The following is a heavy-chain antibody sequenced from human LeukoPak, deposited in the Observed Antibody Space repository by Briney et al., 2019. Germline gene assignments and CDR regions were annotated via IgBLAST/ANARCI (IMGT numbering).Heavy chain of an antibody. Sequence: GGSLRLSCAASGFTFSSYSMNWVRQAPGKGLEWVSSISSSSSYIYYADSVKGRFTISRDNAKNSLYLQMNSLRAEDTAVYYCARHAFVRRRGIWGYGSGSYYNQEGIDYWGQGTLVTVSS. V-gene: IGHV3-21*01. CDR3: ARHAFVRRRGIWGYGSGSYYNQEGIDY. CDR1: GFTFSSYS. D-gene: IGHD3-10*01. J-gene: IGHJ4*02. CDR2: ISSSSSYI.